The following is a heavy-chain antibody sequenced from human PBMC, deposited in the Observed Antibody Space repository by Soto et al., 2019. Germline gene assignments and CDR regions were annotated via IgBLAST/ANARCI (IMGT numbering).Heavy chain of an antibody. D-gene: IGHD2-15*01. Sequence: QVQLVQSGAEVKKPGSSVKVSCKASGGTFSSYAISWVRQAPGQGLEWMGGIIPIFGTANYAQKFQGRVTITADESTSTAYMELSSLRTEDTAVYYCARDCSGGSCYSGAFDIWGQGTMVTVSS. CDR2: IIPIFGTA. CDR1: GGTFSSYA. CDR3: ARDCSGGSCYSGAFDI. V-gene: IGHV1-69*01. J-gene: IGHJ3*02.